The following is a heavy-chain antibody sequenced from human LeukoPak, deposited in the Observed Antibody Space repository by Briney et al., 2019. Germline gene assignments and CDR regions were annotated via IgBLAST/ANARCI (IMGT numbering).Heavy chain of an antibody. CDR3: AKVLTGSQDY. Sequence: GGSLRLSCEASGFTFSAYAMTWVRQAPGKGLEWVSTIGGGGENTYYADSVKGRFTISRDNSRNTLYLQMKSLRAEDTAVYFCAKVLTGSQDYWGQGTLVTVSS. J-gene: IGHJ4*02. V-gene: IGHV3-23*01. CDR2: IGGGGENT. D-gene: IGHD7-27*01. CDR1: GFTFSAYA.